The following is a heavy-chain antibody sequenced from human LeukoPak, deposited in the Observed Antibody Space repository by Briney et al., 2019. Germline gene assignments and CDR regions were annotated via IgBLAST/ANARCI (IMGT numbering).Heavy chain of an antibody. J-gene: IGHJ4*02. Sequence: SETLSLTCTVSGGSISSYYWSWIRQPPGKGLEWIGYIYYSGSTNYNPSLKSRVTISVDTSKNQFSLILNSVTAADTAVYYCARVDYYDSSVFDYWGQGTLVTVSS. CDR2: IYYSGST. CDR3: ARVDYYDSSVFDY. CDR1: GGSISSYY. D-gene: IGHD3-22*01. V-gene: IGHV4-59*12.